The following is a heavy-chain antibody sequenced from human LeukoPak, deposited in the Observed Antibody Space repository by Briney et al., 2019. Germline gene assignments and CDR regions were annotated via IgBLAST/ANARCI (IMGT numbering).Heavy chain of an antibody. V-gene: IGHV4-39*01. CDR1: GGSISSDNYY. J-gene: IGHJ4*02. CDR2: IYYSGST. Sequence: SGTLSLTCTVSGGSISSDNYYWAWLRQPPGKGLEWIGSIYYSGSTYSNPSLKSRVTMSVDTSKNQFSLKLSSVTATDTAVYYCARLSFLNQFDYWGQGTLVTVFS. D-gene: IGHD2/OR15-2a*01. CDR3: ARLSFLNQFDY.